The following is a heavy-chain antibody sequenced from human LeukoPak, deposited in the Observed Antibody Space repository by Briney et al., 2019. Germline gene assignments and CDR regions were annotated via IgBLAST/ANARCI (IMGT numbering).Heavy chain of an antibody. CDR1: GFTFSTYW. CDR2: MNPDGSAK. Sequence: PGGSLRLSCAVSGFTFSTYWMSWVRQAPGKGLEWVANMNPDGSAKNYVDSVRVRFTISRDNAKSSLYLQMNSLRAEDTAVYYCAREGRPNAFDIWGQGTLVTVSS. J-gene: IGHJ3*02. V-gene: IGHV3-7*01. CDR3: AREGRPNAFDI.